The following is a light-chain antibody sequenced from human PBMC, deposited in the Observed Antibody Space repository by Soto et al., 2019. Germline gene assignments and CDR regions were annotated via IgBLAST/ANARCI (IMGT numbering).Light chain of an antibody. CDR1: QSISSY. V-gene: IGKV1-39*01. Sequence: DIQMTQSPSSLSASVGDRVTITCRASQSISSYLNWYQEKPGKAPKLLIYAASSLQSGVTSRFSGSGSGTDFTLNISSLQPEDFETYYCQQSYSTPRTFGQGTKVEIK. CDR3: QQSYSTPRT. CDR2: AAS. J-gene: IGKJ1*01.